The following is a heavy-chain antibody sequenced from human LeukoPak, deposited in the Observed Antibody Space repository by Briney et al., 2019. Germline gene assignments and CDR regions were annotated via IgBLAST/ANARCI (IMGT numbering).Heavy chain of an antibody. CDR3: ARGSAILTYYFEY. Sequence: SETLSLTCTVSAGSISSHYWSWIRQSPGKGLEWMGYISYSGSTNYKRSVKSRVTISVDPSKNQCSLKLSSVTAADTVVYYCARGSAILTYYFEYWGQGTLVTVSS. V-gene: IGHV4-59*11. D-gene: IGHD2-2*02. CDR1: AGSISSHY. CDR2: ISYSGST. J-gene: IGHJ4*02.